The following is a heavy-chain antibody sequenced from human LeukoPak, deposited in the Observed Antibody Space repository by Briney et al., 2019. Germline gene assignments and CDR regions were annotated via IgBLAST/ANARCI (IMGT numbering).Heavy chain of an antibody. V-gene: IGHV5-51*01. CDR2: IYPGDSDT. CDR3: ARRYRSGGSCLSTYFDY. CDR1: GYSFTSYW. J-gene: IGHJ4*02. Sequence: PGESLKISCKGSGYSFTSYWIGWVRQMPGKGLEWMGIIYPGDSDTRYSPSFQGQVTISADKSISTAYLQWSSLKASDTAMYYCARRYRSGGSCLSTYFDYWGQGTLVTVSS. D-gene: IGHD2-15*01.